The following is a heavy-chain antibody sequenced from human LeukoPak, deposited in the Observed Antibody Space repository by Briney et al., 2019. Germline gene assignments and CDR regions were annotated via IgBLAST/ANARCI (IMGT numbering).Heavy chain of an antibody. Sequence: GSLRLSCAASGFTVSSNYMSWVRQAPGKGLEWIGSIYYSGSTNYNPSLKSRVTISVDTSKNQFSLRLNSVTAADAAVYYCVRDLGNFDIDYWGQGTLVTVSS. V-gene: IGHV4-59*02. J-gene: IGHJ4*02. CDR3: VRDLGNFDIDY. CDR2: IYYSGST. CDR1: GFTVSSNY. D-gene: IGHD3-9*01.